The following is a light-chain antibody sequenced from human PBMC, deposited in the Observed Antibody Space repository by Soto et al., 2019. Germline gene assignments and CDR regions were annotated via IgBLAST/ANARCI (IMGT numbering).Light chain of an antibody. CDR3: QQYNVWPLT. CDR1: QSVYST. CDR2: VAT. J-gene: IGKJ4*01. Sequence: EIVMMQSPATLSVSPGERATLSCRASQSVYSTLAWYQQKPGQTPKLLIYVATTRATGIPARFSGSGSGKEFPLTISSLQSEDFVIYYCQQYNVWPLTFGGGTKVEFK. V-gene: IGKV3-15*01.